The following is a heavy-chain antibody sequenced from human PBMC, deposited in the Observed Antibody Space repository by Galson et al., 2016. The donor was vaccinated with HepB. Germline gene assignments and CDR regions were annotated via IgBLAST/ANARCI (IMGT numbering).Heavy chain of an antibody. D-gene: IGHD3-22*01. J-gene: IGHJ2*01. V-gene: IGHV3-21*01. CDR3: AREAFYYDT. CDR2: ISIGISYI. CDR1: GLTFSNYT. Sequence: ALRLSCAASGLTFSNYTKNWVRQAPGTGLERVSYISIGISYIYYADSVKGRSTISRDNDKHSLYLQTNSLRGEDKAVYYCAREAFYYDTWGRGPLVTVSS.